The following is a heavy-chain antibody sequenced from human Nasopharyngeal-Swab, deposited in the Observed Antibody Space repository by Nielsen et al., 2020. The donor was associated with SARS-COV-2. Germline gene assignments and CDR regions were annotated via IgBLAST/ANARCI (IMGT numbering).Heavy chain of an antibody. V-gene: IGHV1-46*01. Sequence: ASVKVSCKASGFTFTSYYFNWVRQAPGQGLEWMGMIGPFSGSTSYAQRFQGRVTVTRDTSTSTVYMEVRSLRSEDTAVYYCTRDQGGGDPYDSWGQGTLVTVSS. D-gene: IGHD2-21*02. J-gene: IGHJ4*02. CDR3: TRDQGGGDPYDS. CDR1: GFTFTSYY. CDR2: IGPFSGST.